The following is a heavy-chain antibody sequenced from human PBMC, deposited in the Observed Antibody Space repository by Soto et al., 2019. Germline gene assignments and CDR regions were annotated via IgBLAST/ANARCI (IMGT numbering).Heavy chain of an antibody. J-gene: IGHJ4*02. CDR3: ARGRGAEGVDY. V-gene: IGHV4-30-2*01. D-gene: IGHD1-26*01. CDR2: IYHSGST. Sequence: SETLSLTCAVSGGSISSGGYSWGWIRQPPGKGLEWIGYIYHSGSTYYNPSLKSRVTISVDRSKNQFSLKLSSVTAADTAVYYCARGRGAEGVDYWGQGTLVTVSS. CDR1: GGSISSGGYS.